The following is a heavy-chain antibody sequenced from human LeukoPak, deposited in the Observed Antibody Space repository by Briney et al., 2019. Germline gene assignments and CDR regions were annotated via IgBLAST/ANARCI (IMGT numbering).Heavy chain of an antibody. V-gene: IGHV3-23*01. D-gene: IGHD3-22*01. CDR3: AKLLPD. CDR1: GFTLSSSA. CDR2: VTEGGAT. Sequence: GGSLRLSCAASGFTLSSSAMSWVRQAPGKGLEWVSVVTEGGATYYADSVRGRFIISRDNSKNMVYLQMNGLRVEDTAVYYCAKLLPDWGQGTLVTVSS. J-gene: IGHJ4*02.